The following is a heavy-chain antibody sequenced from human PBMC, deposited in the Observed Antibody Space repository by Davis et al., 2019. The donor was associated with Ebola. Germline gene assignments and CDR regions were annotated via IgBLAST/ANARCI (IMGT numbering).Heavy chain of an antibody. CDR2: IKSKTDGGTT. J-gene: IGHJ2*01. CDR3: TTLSTVTTMYFDL. Sequence: GGSLRLSCAASGFTVSDYYMNWVRQAPGKGLGWVGRIKSKTDGGTTDYAAPVKGRFTISRDDSKNTRYLQMNSLKTEDAAVYYCTTLSTVTTMYFDLWGRGTLVTVSS. D-gene: IGHD4-17*01. V-gene: IGHV3-15*01. CDR1: GFTVSDYY.